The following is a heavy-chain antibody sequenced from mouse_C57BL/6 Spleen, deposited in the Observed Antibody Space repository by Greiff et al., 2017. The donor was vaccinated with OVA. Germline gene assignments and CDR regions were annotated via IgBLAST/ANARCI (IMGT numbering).Heavy chain of an antibody. V-gene: IGHV1-50*01. CDR3: AKSHYGSRGYFDV. CDR2: IDPSDSST. D-gene: IGHD1-1*01. Sequence: QVQLQQPGAELVKPGASVKLSCKASGYTFTSYWMQWVKQRPGQGLEWIGEIDPSDSSTNYNQKFKGKATLTVDTSSSTAYMQLSSLTSEDSAVYYCAKSHYGSRGYFDVWGTGTTVTVSS. J-gene: IGHJ1*03. CDR1: GYTFTSYW.